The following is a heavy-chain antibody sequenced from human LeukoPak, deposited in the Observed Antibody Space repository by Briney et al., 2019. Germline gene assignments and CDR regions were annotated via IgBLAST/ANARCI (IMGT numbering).Heavy chain of an antibody. D-gene: IGHD6-19*01. J-gene: IGHJ4*01. V-gene: IGHV3-23*01. CDR3: AKGIYSSGWSYFDY. CDR1: GFTFSNSA. Sequence: PGGSLRLSCAASGFTFSNSAMSWVRQAPGKGLEWVSPLSGSGITTYYADSVKGRSTISRDNSKNTLYLQMNSLRAEDTAVYYCAKGIYSSGWSYFDYWGHGTLVTVSS. CDR2: LSGSGITT.